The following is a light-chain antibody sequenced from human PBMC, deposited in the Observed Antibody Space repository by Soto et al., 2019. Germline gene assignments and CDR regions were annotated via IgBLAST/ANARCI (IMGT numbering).Light chain of an antibody. CDR3: QQYGSSRWT. V-gene: IGKV3-20*01. J-gene: IGKJ1*01. CDR2: GAS. CDR1: QSVSTTY. Sequence: IGLTQSPGTLSLSPGERATLSCRASQSVSTTYLAWYQQKPGQAPRLLIYGASSRATGIPDRFSGSGSGTDFTLTISRLEPEDFAVYYCQQYGSSRWTLGQGTKVDIK.